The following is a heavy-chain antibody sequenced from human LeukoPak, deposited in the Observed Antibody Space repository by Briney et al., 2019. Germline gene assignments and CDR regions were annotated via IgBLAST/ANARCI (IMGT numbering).Heavy chain of an antibody. J-gene: IGHJ5*02. CDR3: ARQGLWGYCSSTSCYNWFDP. Sequence: SETLSLTCAVYGGSFSGYYWSWIRQPPGKGLEWIGEINRSGSTNYNPSLKSRVTISVDTSKNQFSLKLSSVTAADTAVYYCARQGLWGYCSSTSCYNWFDPWGQGTLVTVSS. V-gene: IGHV4-34*01. CDR2: INRSGST. CDR1: GGSFSGYY. D-gene: IGHD2-2*01.